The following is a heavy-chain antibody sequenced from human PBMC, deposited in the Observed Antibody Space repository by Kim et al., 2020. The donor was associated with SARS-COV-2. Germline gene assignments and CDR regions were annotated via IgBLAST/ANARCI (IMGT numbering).Heavy chain of an antibody. D-gene: IGHD3-3*02. Sequence: NPARKGRVTISVDTSKNQFSLKLSSVTAADTAVYYCARGGSALAWGMDVWGQGTTVTVSS. V-gene: IGHV4-34*01. CDR3: ARGGSALAWGMDV. J-gene: IGHJ6*02.